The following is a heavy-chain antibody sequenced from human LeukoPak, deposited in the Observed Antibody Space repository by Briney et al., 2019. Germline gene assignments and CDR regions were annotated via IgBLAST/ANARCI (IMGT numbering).Heavy chain of an antibody. D-gene: IGHD3-9*01. CDR1: GYTFTGYY. V-gene: IGHV1-2*02. Sequence: ASVKVSCKASGYTFTGYYMHWVRQAPGQGLEWMGWINPNSGGTNYAQKFQGRVTMTRGTSISTAYMELSRLRSDDTAVYYCARAVYDILTGYYVDYWGQGTLVTVSS. CDR3: ARAVYDILTGYYVDY. J-gene: IGHJ4*02. CDR2: INPNSGGT.